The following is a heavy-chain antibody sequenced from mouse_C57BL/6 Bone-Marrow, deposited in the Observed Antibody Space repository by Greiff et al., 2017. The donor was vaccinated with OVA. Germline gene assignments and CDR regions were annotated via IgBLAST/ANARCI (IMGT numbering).Heavy chain of an antibody. J-gene: IGHJ4*01. D-gene: IGHD2-5*01. V-gene: IGHV8-8*01. CDR3: ARPSYYSNHYYAMDY. Sequence: QVQLKESGPGILQPSQTLSLTCSFSGFSLSTFGMGVGWIRQPSGKGLEWLAHIWWDDDKYYNPALKSRLTISKDTSKNQVFLKIANVYTADTATYYCARPSYYSNHYYAMDYWGQGTSVTVSS. CDR2: IWWDDDK. CDR1: GFSLSTFGMG.